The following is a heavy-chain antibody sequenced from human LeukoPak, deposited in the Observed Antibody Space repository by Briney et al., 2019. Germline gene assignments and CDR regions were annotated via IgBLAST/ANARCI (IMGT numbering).Heavy chain of an antibody. D-gene: IGHD4-17*01. V-gene: IGHV3-23*01. J-gene: IGHJ4*02. CDR1: GFTFSSYA. Sequence: GGSLRLSCAASGFTFSSYAMSWVRQAPGKGLEWVSAISGSGGSTYYADSVKGRFTISRDNSKNTLHLQMNSLRAEDTAVYYCAKDLSYYVTTADYWGQGTLVTVSS. CDR3: AKDLSYYVTTADY. CDR2: ISGSGGST.